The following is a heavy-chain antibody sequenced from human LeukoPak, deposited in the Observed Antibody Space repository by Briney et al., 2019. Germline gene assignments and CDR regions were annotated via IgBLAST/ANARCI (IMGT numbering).Heavy chain of an antibody. Sequence: SETLSLTCTVSGGSISSSSYYWGWIRQPPGKGLEWIGSIYYSGSTYYNPSLKSRVTISVDTSKNQFSLKLSSVTAADTAVYYCARCPGLGWLFINNWFDPWGQGTLVTVSS. CDR1: GGSISSSSYY. CDR2: IYYSGST. J-gene: IGHJ5*02. V-gene: IGHV4-39*01. CDR3: ARCPGLGWLFINNWFDP. D-gene: IGHD3-22*01.